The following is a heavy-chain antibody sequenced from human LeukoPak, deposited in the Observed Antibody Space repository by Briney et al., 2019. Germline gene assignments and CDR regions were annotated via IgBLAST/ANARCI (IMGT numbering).Heavy chain of an antibody. V-gene: IGHV3-30-3*01. CDR3: AKEQITTPFDY. J-gene: IGHJ4*02. Sequence: GGSLRLSCAASGFTFSSYAMHWVRQAPGKGLEWVAVISYDGSNKYYADSVKGRFTISRDNSKNTLYLQMNSLRAEDTAVYYCAKEQITTPFDYWGQGTLVTVSS. CDR1: GFTFSSYA. CDR2: ISYDGSNK. D-gene: IGHD3-3*01.